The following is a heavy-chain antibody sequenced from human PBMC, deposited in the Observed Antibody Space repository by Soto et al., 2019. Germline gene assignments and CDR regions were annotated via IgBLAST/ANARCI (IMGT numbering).Heavy chain of an antibody. CDR1: GFTFDDYA. V-gene: IGHV3-9*01. J-gene: IGHJ4*02. CDR2: ISWNSGSI. D-gene: IGHD2-2*01. CDR3: AKAHDWRLYCSSTSCYYFDY. Sequence: EVQLVESGGGLVQPGRSLRLSCAASGFTFDDYAMHWVRQAPGKGLEWVSGISWNSGSIGYADSVKGRFTISRDNAKNSLYLQMNSLRAEDTALYYWAKAHDWRLYCSSTSCYYFDYWGQGTLVTVSS.